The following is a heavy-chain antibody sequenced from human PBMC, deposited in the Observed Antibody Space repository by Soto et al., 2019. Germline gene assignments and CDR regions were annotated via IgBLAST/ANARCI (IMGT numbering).Heavy chain of an antibody. D-gene: IGHD3-16*01. CDR2: ISSSSSYI. Sequence: EVQLVASGGGLVKPGGSLRLSCAASGFTFSSYNMNWVRQAPGKGLEWVSSISSSSSYIYYADSVRGRFTISRDNAKNTLSPEINSRCAGATAVNSGAITRTERHANYVSDYGMDVCRRGSTVTVS. V-gene: IGHV3-21*06. J-gene: IGHJ6*04. CDR1: GFTFSSYN. CDR3: AITRTERHANYVSDYGMDV.